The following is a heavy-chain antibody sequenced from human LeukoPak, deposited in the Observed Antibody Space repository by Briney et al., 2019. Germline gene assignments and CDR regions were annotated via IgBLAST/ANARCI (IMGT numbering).Heavy chain of an antibody. D-gene: IGHD1-14*01. Sequence: SETLSLSCSVSGGSINSHYWSWIRPPPGKRLEWIGYIFNTGSTNYNPSLGSRVTMSVDTSRDQFFLRLSSVTAADTAIYYCASRPAGTTWYGVFDYWSQGTLVTVSS. CDR2: IFNTGST. V-gene: IGHV4-59*11. CDR3: ASRPAGTTWYGVFDY. J-gene: IGHJ4*02. CDR1: GGSINSHY.